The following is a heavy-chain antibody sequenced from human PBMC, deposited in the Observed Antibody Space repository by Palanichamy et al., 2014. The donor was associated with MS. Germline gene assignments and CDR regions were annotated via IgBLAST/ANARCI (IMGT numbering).Heavy chain of an antibody. CDR2: INAGNGNT. CDR1: GYTFTDYA. V-gene: IGHV1-3*01. J-gene: IGHJ4*02. CDR3: ARGLWSSSRVGYYFDN. D-gene: IGHD3-3*01. Sequence: QVQLVQSGAEVKKPGASVKVSCKASGYTFTDYAMNWVRQAPGQRLEWMGWINAGNGNTKYSQKFQGRVTLTRDTSASTAYMELSSLTSEDTAVYHCARGLWSSSRVGYYFDNWGQGTLVTVSS.